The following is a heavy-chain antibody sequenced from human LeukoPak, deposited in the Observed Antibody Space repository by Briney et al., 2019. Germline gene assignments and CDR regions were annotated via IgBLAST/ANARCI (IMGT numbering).Heavy chain of an antibody. CDR3: ARRDYGVNSGEYFQH. Sequence: SETLSLTCTVSGGSISSYYWSWIRQTPGKGLEWIGYIYYSGSTNYNPSLKSRVTISVDTSKNQFSLKLSSVTAADTAVYYCARRDYGVNSGEYFQHWGQGTLVTVSS. D-gene: IGHD4-23*01. J-gene: IGHJ1*01. V-gene: IGHV4-59*08. CDR2: IYYSGST. CDR1: GGSISSYY.